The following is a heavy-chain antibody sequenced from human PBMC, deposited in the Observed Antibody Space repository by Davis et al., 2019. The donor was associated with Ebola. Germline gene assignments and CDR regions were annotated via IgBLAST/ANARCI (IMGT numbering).Heavy chain of an antibody. D-gene: IGHD1-7*01. CDR1: GYTFTSYG. V-gene: IGHV1-18*01. CDR2: INPSGGST. Sequence: AASVKVSCKASGYTFTSYGISWVRQAPGQGLEWLGIINPSGGSTSYAQKFQGRVTMTTDTSTSTAYMELRSLRSDDTAVYYCARESPRWNYELYYYYGMDVWGQGTTVTVSS. CDR3: ARESPRWNYELYYYYGMDV. J-gene: IGHJ6*02.